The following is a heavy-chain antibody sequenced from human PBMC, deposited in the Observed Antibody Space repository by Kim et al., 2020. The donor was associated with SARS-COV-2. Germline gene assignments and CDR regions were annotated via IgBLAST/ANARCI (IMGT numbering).Heavy chain of an antibody. CDR1: GYTLTELS. CDR3: ATSIVVVPAAMMPTNYYYYYGMDI. Sequence: ASVKVSCKVSGYTLTELSMHWVRQAPGKGLEWMGGFDPEDGETIYAQKFQGRVTMTEDTSTDTAYMELSSLRSEDTAVYYCATSIVVVPAAMMPTNYYYYYGMDIWGQGTADTVSS. J-gene: IGHJ6*02. CDR2: FDPEDGET. D-gene: IGHD2-2*01. V-gene: IGHV1-24*01.